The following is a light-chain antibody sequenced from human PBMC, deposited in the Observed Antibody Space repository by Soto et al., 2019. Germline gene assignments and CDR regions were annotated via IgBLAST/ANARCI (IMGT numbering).Light chain of an antibody. CDR2: DAS. CDR1: QSVTSSY. J-gene: IGKJ4*01. CDR3: QQYGSPPLT. Sequence: EIVLTQSPGTLSLSPGERATLSCRASQSVTSSYLAWYQQKPGQAPRLLIFDASSRATGIPDRFSGRGSGTDFTLTISRLEPEDFAVYYCQQYGSPPLTFGGGTKVEIK. V-gene: IGKV3-20*01.